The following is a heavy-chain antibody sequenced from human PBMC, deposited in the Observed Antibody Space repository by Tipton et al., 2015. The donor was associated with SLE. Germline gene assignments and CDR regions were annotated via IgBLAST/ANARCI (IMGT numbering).Heavy chain of an antibody. CDR1: GGSFSGYY. V-gene: IGHV4-59*01. J-gene: IGHJ3*02. CDR3: ARDGEYSYGYGAFDI. Sequence: TLSLTCAVYGGSFSGYYWSWIRQPPGKGLEWIGYIYYSGSTNYNPSLKSRVTISVDTSKNQFSLKLSSVTAADTAVYYCARDGEYSYGYGAFDIRGQGTMVTVSS. D-gene: IGHD5-18*01. CDR2: IYYSGST.